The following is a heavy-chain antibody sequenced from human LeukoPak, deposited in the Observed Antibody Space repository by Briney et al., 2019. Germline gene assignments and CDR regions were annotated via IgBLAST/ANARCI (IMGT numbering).Heavy chain of an antibody. CDR3: ARRVGVALDY. CDR2: IYHSGST. CDR1: GYSISSGYY. Sequence: SETLSLTCTVSGYSISSGYYWGWIRQPPGKGLEWIGSIYHSGSTYYNPSLKSRVTISVNTSKNQFSLKLSSVTAADTAVYYCARRVGVALDYWGQGTLVTVSS. D-gene: IGHD2-21*01. V-gene: IGHV4-38-2*02. J-gene: IGHJ4*02.